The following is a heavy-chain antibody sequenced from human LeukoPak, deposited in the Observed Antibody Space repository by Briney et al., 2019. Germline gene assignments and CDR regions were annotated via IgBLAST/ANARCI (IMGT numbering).Heavy chain of an antibody. CDR2: FDPEDGET. V-gene: IGHV1-24*01. CDR1: GYTLTELS. D-gene: IGHD3-22*01. J-gene: IGHJ4*02. Sequence: ASVKVSCKVSGYTLTELSMHWVRQAPGKGLEWMGGFDPEDGETIYAQKFQGRVTMTEDTSTDTAYMELSSLRSEDTAVYYCATTPLGYYDRTGYYFDYWGQGTLVTVSS. CDR3: ATTPLGYYDRTGYYFDY.